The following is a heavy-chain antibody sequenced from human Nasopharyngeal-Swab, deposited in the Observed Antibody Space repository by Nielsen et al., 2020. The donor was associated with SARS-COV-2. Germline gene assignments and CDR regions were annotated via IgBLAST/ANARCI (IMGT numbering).Heavy chain of an antibody. CDR2: ISSSSSYI. J-gene: IGHJ6*03. V-gene: IGHV3-21*01. D-gene: IGHD2-8*01. CDR1: GFTFSSYS. CDR3: ARFSGSRMVYAPYYYYYYYMDV. Sequence: GGSLRLSCAASGFTFSSYSMNWVRQAPGKGLEWVSSISSSSSYIYYADSVKGRFTISRDNAKNSLYLQMNSLRAEDTAVYYCARFSGSRMVYAPYYYYYYYMDVWGKGTTVTVSS.